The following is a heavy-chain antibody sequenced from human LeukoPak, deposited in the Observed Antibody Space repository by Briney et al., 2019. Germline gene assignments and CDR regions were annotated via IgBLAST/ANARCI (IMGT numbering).Heavy chain of an antibody. Sequence: GGSLRLSCVASGFSFTTHAMGWVRQAPGKGLEWVSLISGSGGSTKYSGSVKGRFTISRDNSKNTLYLQINSLGADDTAVYYCAKDQDPHSYGSGSYAPFDYWGQGTLVTVSS. D-gene: IGHD3-10*01. CDR3: AKDQDPHSYGSGSYAPFDY. CDR1: GFSFTTHA. V-gene: IGHV3-23*01. J-gene: IGHJ4*02. CDR2: ISGSGGST.